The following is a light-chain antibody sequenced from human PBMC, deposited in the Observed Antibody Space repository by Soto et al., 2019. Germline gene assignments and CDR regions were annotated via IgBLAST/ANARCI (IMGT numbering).Light chain of an antibody. Sequence: QLTQSPSFLSASVGDRVTITCRASQDISTYLAWYQQKPGKAPQNLIYRASTLQTGVPSRFSGSGSGTEFTLTIHSLQPEDFATYYCQQLSSSPLTFGGGTKVDIK. CDR2: RAS. V-gene: IGKV1-9*01. CDR3: QQLSSSPLT. CDR1: QDISTY. J-gene: IGKJ4*01.